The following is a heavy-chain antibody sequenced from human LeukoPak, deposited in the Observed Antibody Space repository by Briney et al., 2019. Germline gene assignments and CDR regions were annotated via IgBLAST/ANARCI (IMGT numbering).Heavy chain of an antibody. CDR1: GYTFTGYY. CDR3: ARDHPYYYDSSGLGPLDY. V-gene: IGHV1-2*02. D-gene: IGHD3-22*01. J-gene: IGHJ4*02. Sequence: GASVNVSCKASGYTFTGYYMHWVRQAPGQGLEWMGWINPNSGGTNYAQKFQGRVTMTRDTSISTAYMELSRLRSDDTAVYYCARDHPYYYDSSGLGPLDYWGQGTLVTVSS. CDR2: INPNSGGT.